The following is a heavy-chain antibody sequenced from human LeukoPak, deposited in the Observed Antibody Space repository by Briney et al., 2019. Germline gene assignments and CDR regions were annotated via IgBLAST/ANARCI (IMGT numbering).Heavy chain of an antibody. J-gene: IGHJ4*02. CDR3: AKVLGYFDIP. Sequence: PGGSLRLSCAASGFTFSSYAMSWVRQAPGKGLEWVSAISGSGGSTYYADSVKGRFTISRDNSKDTQYLQMNSLRAEDTAVYYCAKVLGYFDIPWGQGTLVTVSS. CDR2: ISGSGGST. V-gene: IGHV3-23*01. CDR1: GFTFSSYA. D-gene: IGHD3-9*01.